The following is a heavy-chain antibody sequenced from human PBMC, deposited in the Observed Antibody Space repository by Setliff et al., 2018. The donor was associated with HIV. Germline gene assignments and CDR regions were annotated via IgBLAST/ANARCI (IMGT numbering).Heavy chain of an antibody. CDR1: GYTFSTYS. CDR2: INPGSGNT. V-gene: IGHV1-3*01. J-gene: IGHJ4*02. Sequence: ASVKVSCKASGYTFSTYSIHWVRQAPGQRLEWMGWINPGSGNTQYSQKLQGRITITRDSSASTVYLELSSLRFEDTAVYSCARVYCSGGACYSLNSWGQGAWSPSPQ. CDR3: ARVYCSGGACYSLNS. D-gene: IGHD2-15*01.